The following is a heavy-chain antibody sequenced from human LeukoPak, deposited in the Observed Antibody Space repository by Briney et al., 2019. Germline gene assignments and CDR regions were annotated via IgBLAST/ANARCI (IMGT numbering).Heavy chain of an antibody. CDR2: ISDDGNKK. V-gene: IGHV3-30-3*01. CDR3: ARGQLLLEGYFYYMDV. D-gene: IGHD2-2*01. J-gene: IGHJ6*03. Sequence: GRSLRLSCAASGFTSSSYPMHWVRQAPGKGLEWVAVISDDGNKKFDADFVKGRFTISRDNSKNTLYLQMNSLRGEDTAVYYCARGQLLLEGYFYYMDVWGEGTTVTVSS. CDR1: GFTSSSYP.